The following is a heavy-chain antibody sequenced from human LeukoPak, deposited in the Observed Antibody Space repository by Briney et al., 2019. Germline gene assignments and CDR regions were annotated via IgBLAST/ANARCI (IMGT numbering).Heavy chain of an antibody. D-gene: IGHD3-10*01. CDR1: GFTFSSYA. J-gene: IGHJ4*02. CDR3: AKVWFGELLFDY. CDR2: ISGSGGST. V-gene: IGHV3-23*01. Sequence: GGSLRLSCAASGFTFSSYAMSWVRQAPGKGLEWVSAISGSGGSTYCADSVKGRFTISRDNSKNTLYLQMNSLRAEDTAVYYCAKVWFGELLFDYWGQGTLVTVSS.